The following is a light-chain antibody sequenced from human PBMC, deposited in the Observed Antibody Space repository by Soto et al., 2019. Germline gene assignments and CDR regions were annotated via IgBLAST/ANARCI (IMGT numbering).Light chain of an antibody. J-gene: IGKJ1*01. V-gene: IGKV3-20*01. Sequence: ELVLTQSPGTLSLSPGERATLSCRSSHSVSSNYLAWYQQKPGQAPRLLIYDVSSRATGIPDRFSGSGSVTDFTLTISSLEPVDFAVYYCQQYGISPTFGQGTKVEIK. CDR3: QQYGISPT. CDR2: DVS. CDR1: HSVSSNY.